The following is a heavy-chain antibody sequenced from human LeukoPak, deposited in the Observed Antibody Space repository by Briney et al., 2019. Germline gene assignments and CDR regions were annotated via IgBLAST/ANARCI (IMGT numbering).Heavy chain of an antibody. D-gene: IGHD2-2*02. CDR3: AGRYLYYYYYYMDV. J-gene: IGHJ6*03. CDR2: IDHSGNT. V-gene: IGHV4-34*01. Sequence: PSETLSLTCAAYSSSFSGYHWNWIRQAPGKGLEWIGEIDHSGNTNYNPSLKSRVTISVDSSKNQFSLKLSSVTAADTAVFYCAGRYLYYYYYYMDVWGKGTTVTVSS. CDR1: SSSFSGYH.